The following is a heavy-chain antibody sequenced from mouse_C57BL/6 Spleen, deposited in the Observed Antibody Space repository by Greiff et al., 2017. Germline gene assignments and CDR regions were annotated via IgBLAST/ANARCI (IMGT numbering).Heavy chain of an antibody. CDR3: LLYGSRFAY. CDR2: IDPDNGDT. Sequence: VQLQQSGAELVRPGASVKLSCTASGFNIKDDYMHWVKQRPEQGLEWIGWIDPDNGDTEYASKFQGKATITADTSSNTAYLQLSSLTSEDTAVYYGLLYGSRFAYWGQGTLVTVSA. J-gene: IGHJ3*01. V-gene: IGHV14-4*01. CDR1: GFNIKDDY. D-gene: IGHD1-1*01.